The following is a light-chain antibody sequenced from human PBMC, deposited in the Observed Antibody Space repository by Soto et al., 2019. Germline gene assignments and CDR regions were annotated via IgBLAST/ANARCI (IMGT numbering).Light chain of an antibody. CDR3: AAWDDSLNGLV. CDR2: SNN. J-gene: IGLJ2*01. CDR1: SSNIGSNT. Sequence: QYVLTQPTSASGTPGQRVTISCSGSSSNIGSNTVNWYQQLPGTAPKLLIYSNNQRPSGVPDRFSGSKSGTSASLAISGLQSEDEADYYCAAWDDSLNGLVFGGGTKLTVL. V-gene: IGLV1-44*01.